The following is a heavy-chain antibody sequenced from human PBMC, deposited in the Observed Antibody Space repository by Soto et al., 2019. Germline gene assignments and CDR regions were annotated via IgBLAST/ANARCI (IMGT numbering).Heavy chain of an antibody. CDR1: GGTFTTFA. V-gene: IGHV1-69*06. D-gene: IGHD3-10*01. CDR2: LSPIFATT. CDR3: AAGDGGSYYFYGMDV. Sequence: QVQLVQSGAEVKRPGSSVKLSCTASGGTFTTFAISWVRQAPGQGLEWLGGLSPIFATTNYAQKFQGRITSLADRPTSTAYMELASLNYEDTGVYYCAAGDGGSYYFYGMDVWGHGTTVTVSS. J-gene: IGHJ6*02.